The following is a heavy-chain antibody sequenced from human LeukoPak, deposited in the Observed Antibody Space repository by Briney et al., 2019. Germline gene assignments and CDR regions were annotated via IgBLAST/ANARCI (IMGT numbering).Heavy chain of an antibody. D-gene: IGHD3-22*01. CDR1: GYSFTSYW. V-gene: IGHV5-51*01. J-gene: IGHJ4*02. Sequence: PGESLKISCKGSGYSFTSYWIGWVRQMPGKGLEWMGIIYPGDSDTRYSPSFQGQVTISADKSISTAYLQWSSLKASDTAMYYCARQPVHYYDSSGYTDYWGQGTLVTVSS. CDR2: IYPGDSDT. CDR3: ARQPVHYYDSSGYTDY.